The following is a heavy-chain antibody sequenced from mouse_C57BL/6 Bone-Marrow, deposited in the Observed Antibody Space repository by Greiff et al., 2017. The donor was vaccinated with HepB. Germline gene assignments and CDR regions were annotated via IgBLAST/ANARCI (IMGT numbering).Heavy chain of an antibody. Sequence: VQLQQPGAELVKPGASVKMSCKASGYTFTSYWITWVKQRPGQGLEWIGDIYPGSGSTNYNEKFKSKAPLTVDTSSSTAYMQLSSLTSEDSAVYYCARNYYGSSYVTFYAMDYWGQGTSVTVSS. V-gene: IGHV1-55*01. D-gene: IGHD1-1*01. CDR2: IYPGSGST. CDR3: ARNYYGSSYVTFYAMDY. J-gene: IGHJ4*01. CDR1: GYTFTSYW.